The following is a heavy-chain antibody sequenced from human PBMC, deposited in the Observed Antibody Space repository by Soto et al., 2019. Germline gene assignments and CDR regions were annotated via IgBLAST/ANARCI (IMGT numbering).Heavy chain of an antibody. CDR2: INHSGST. Sequence: SETLSLTCAVYGGSFSGYYWSWIRQPPGKGLEWIGEINHSGSTNYNPSLKSRVTISVDTSKNQFSLKLSSVTAADTAVYYCARGGGPVLRYFDWLPMQPYYFDYWGQGTLVTVSS. CDR3: ARGGGPVLRYFDWLPMQPYYFDY. D-gene: IGHD3-9*01. CDR1: GGSFSGYY. V-gene: IGHV4-34*01. J-gene: IGHJ4*02.